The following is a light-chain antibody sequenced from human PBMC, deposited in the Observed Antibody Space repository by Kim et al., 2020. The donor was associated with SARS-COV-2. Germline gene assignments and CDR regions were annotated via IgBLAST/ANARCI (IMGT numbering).Light chain of an antibody. V-gene: IGKV1-5*03. CDR3: QQYNSYPYT. CDR1: QSISSW. Sequence: SASGGDRVTIPCPASQSISSWLAWYQQKPGKAPKLLIYKASSLESGVPSRFSGSGSGTEFTLTISSLQPDDFATYYCQQYNSYPYTFGQGTKLEI. CDR2: KAS. J-gene: IGKJ2*01.